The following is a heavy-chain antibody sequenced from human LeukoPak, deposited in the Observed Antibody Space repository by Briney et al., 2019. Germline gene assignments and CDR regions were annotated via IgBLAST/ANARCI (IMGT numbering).Heavy chain of an antibody. CDR2: IIPIFGTA. CDR3: ARVLPPFDP. CDR1: GGTFSSYA. V-gene: IGHV1-69*05. J-gene: IGHJ5*02. D-gene: IGHD1-26*01. Sequence: SVKVSCKASGGTFSSYAISGVRQAPGQGLEGMGRIIPIFGTANYAQKFQGRVTITTDESTSTAYIELSSLRSEDTAVYYCARVLPPFDPWGQGTLVTVSS.